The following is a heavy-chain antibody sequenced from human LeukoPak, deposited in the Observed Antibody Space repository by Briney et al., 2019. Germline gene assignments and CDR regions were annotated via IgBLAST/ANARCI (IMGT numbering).Heavy chain of an antibody. CDR2: MNPNSGNT. CDR3: ARGPNKSDGGNSGSAWFDP. V-gene: IGHV1-8*01. D-gene: IGHD4-23*01. Sequence: ASVKVSCKASGYTFTTYDINWVRQATGQRLEWMRWMNPNSGNTGYAQKFQGRVTMTRNTSISTAYMELSSLRSEDTAVYYCARGPNKSDGGNSGSAWFDPWSQGTLVTVSS. CDR1: GYTFTTYD. J-gene: IGHJ5*02.